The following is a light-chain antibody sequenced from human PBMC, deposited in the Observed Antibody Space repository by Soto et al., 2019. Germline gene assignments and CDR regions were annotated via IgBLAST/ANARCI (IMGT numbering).Light chain of an antibody. CDR2: DAS. J-gene: IGKJ1*01. CDR1: QTISTW. CDR3: QQYNSYSQT. V-gene: IGKV1-5*01. Sequence: DIQMIQSPSTLSASVGDRVTITCRASQTISTWLAWYRQKPGKAPNLLIFDASSLESGVPSRFSGSGSGTEFTLTIGSLQPDDFATYYCQQYNSYSQTFGQGTKVDIK.